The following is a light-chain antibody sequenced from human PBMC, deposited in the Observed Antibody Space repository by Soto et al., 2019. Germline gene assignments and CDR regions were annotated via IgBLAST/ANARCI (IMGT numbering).Light chain of an antibody. J-gene: IGKJ1*01. CDR1: QDISDY. V-gene: IGKV1-27*01. CDR2: DAS. CDR3: QKYNKAPWT. Sequence: DIQMTQSPSSLSASLGDRVTITCRSSQDISDYLAWYQQKPGNPPKLLIFDASTLQSGVPSRFRGSGAGTDFTLTITSLQPEDVATYYCQKYNKAPWTFGQGTRVKI.